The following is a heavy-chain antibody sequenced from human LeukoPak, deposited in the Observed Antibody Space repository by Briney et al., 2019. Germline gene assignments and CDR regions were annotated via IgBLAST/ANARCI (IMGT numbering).Heavy chain of an antibody. V-gene: IGHV1-2*02. CDR1: GYTFTGYY. D-gene: IGHD3-3*01. J-gene: IGHJ4*02. Sequence: ASVKVSCKASGYTFTGYYMHWVRQAPGQGLEWMGWINSNSGGTNYAQKFQGRVTMTRDTSISTAYMELSRLRSDDTAVYYCARVNRFLEWLPSFDYWGQGTLVTVSS. CDR2: INSNSGGT. CDR3: ARVNRFLEWLPSFDY.